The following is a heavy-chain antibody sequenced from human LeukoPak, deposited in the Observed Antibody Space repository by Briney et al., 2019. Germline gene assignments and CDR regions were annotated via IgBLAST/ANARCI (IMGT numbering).Heavy chain of an antibody. CDR1: GFTFSSYG. CDR3: AVSGHSYGYSPYYYYYMDV. D-gene: IGHD5-18*01. J-gene: IGHJ6*03. V-gene: IGHV3-30*02. CDR2: IRYDGSNK. Sequence: PGGSLRLSCAASGFTFSSYGMHWVRQAPGKGLEWVAFIRYDGSNKYYADSVKGRFTISRDNSKNTLYLQMNSLRAEDTAVYYCAVSGHSYGYSPYYYYYMDVWGKGTTVTISS.